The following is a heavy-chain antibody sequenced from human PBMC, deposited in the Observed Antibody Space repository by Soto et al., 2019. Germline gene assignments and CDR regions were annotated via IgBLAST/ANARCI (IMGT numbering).Heavy chain of an antibody. CDR1: ECTLSSYA. D-gene: IGHD2-2*01. Sequence: SVKVSCKASECTLSSYAISWVRQAPGQGLEWMGLVIPVFRTANYAQRFLDRVTITADDSTSTAFMELSSLKSEDTAVYYCARGPIVVPAGEIYFDPWGPGTPVTVYS. J-gene: IGHJ4*02. CDR2: VIPVFRTA. V-gene: IGHV1-69*13. CDR3: ARGPIVVPAGEIYFDP.